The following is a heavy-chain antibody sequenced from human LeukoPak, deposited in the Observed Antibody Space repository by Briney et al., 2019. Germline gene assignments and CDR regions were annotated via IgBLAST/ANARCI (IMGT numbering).Heavy chain of an antibody. J-gene: IGHJ4*02. V-gene: IGHV3-15*01. CDR3: TTDFYDSSGSPDW. Sequence: PGGSLRLSCAAAGFTFSNAWVSWVRQAPGKGLEWVGRIKSKTDGGTTDYAAPMKGRFIISRDDSKNTLYLQMNSLKTEDTAVYYCTTDFYDSSGSPDWWGQGTPVTVSS. D-gene: IGHD3-22*01. CDR2: IKSKTDGGTT. CDR1: GFTFSNAW.